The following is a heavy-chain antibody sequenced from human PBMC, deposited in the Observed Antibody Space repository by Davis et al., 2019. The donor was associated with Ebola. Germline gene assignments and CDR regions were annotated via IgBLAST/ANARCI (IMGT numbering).Heavy chain of an antibody. D-gene: IGHD3-10*01. CDR3: ARVIRYYYYYGMDV. V-gene: IGHV4-59*12. CDR2: IYYSGST. CDR1: GGSISSYY. J-gene: IGHJ6*02. Sequence: SETLSLTCTVSGGSISSYYWSWIRQPPGKGLAWIGYIYYSGSTNYNPSLKSRVTISVDTSKNQFSLKLSSVTAADTAVYYCARVIRYYYYYGMDVWGQGTTVTVSS.